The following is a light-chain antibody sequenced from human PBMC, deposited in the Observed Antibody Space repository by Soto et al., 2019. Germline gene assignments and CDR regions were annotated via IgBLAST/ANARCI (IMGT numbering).Light chain of an antibody. CDR1: SSDVGGYNY. CDR3: CSYAGSYTYV. J-gene: IGLJ1*01. CDR2: DVS. Sequence: QSALTQPRSVSGSPGQSVTISCTGTSSDVGGYNYVSWYQQHPGKAPKLMIYDVSKRPSGVPDRFSGSKSGNTASLTISGXQAEDXXDYYCCSYAGSYTYVFGTGTKLTVL. V-gene: IGLV2-11*01.